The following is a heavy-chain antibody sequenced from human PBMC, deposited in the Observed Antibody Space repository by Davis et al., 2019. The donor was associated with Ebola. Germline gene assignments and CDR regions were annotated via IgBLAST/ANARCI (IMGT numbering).Heavy chain of an antibody. D-gene: IGHD3-22*01. J-gene: IGHJ2*01. CDR3: ARDYYDTSGYLWYFDL. CDR1: GGSISSSNW. CDR2: TYKSGTT. V-gene: IGHV4-4*02. Sequence: SETLSLTCAVSGGSISSSNWWSWVRPSPGKGLEWIRETYKSGTTNYNPSLKSRVTISIDKFKNQFSLKLSSVTAADTAVYYCARDYYDTSGYLWYFDLWGRGTQVTVSS.